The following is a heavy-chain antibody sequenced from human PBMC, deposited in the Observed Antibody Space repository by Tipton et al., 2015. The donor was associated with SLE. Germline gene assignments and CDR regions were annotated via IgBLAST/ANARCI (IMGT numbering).Heavy chain of an antibody. Sequence: SLRLSCAASGFTVSSNYMSWVRQAPGKGLEWVSVIYSGGSTYYADSVKGRFTISRDNSKNTLYLQMNSLRAEDTAVYYCAKDLAGDYLDYWGQGTLVTVSS. CDR1: GFTVSSNY. V-gene: IGHV3-53*01. D-gene: IGHD3-16*01. CDR2: IYSGGST. CDR3: AKDLAGDYLDY. J-gene: IGHJ4*02.